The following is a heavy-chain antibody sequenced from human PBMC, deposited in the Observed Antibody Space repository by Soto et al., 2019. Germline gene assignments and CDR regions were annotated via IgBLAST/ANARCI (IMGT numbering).Heavy chain of an antibody. V-gene: IGHV4-59*01. J-gene: IGHJ4*02. D-gene: IGHD6-19*01. CDR2: AHNSGST. CDR3: TGDMNNRVWYKY. Sequence: QVQLQESGPGLVKPSETLSLSCTVSGDPISRYHWSWIRQTPGKGLEWIGYAHNSGSTSYNPSLKSRVTISRDTSRKQFSLRLRSVTAADTAVYDCTGDMNNRVWYKYWGQGTLVTVSS. CDR1: GDPISRYH.